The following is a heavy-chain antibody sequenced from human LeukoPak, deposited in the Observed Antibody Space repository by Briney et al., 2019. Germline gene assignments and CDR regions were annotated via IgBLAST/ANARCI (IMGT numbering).Heavy chain of an antibody. J-gene: IGHJ4*02. CDR1: GGSISSSSYY. Sequence: PSETLSLTCTVSGGSISSSSYYWGWIRQPPGKGREWIGSIYYSGSTYYNPSLKSRVTISVDTSKNQFSLKLSSVTAADTAVYYCASFPVDTALVWWDYWGQGTLVTVSS. D-gene: IGHD5-18*01. CDR3: ASFPVDTALVWWDY. V-gene: IGHV4-39*01. CDR2: IYYSGST.